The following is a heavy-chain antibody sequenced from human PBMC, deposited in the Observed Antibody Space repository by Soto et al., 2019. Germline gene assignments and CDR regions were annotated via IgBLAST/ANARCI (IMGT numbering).Heavy chain of an antibody. CDR2: ISYDGNDK. J-gene: IGHJ4*02. Sequence: GGSLRLSCAASGFIFSPYAMHWVRQTPGKGLEWVAVISYDGNDKYYADSVKGRFTISRDNSKNTLYLQMNSLRAEDTALYYCARGGGFCGADCYKGGIDYWGQGTLVTVSS. CDR3: ARGGGFCGADCYKGGIDY. CDR1: GFIFSPYA. D-gene: IGHD2-21*02. V-gene: IGHV3-30-3*01.